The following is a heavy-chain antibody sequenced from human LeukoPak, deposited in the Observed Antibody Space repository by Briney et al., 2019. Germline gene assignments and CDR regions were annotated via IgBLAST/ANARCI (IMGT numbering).Heavy chain of an antibody. V-gene: IGHV4-59*01. CDR2: IYYSGST. CDR1: SGSISSYY. CDR3: ARGKIYYDISKDAFDI. J-gene: IGHJ3*02. D-gene: IGHD3-22*01. Sequence: PSETLSLTRTVSSGSISSYYWSWIRQPPGKGLEWIGYIYYSGSTNYNPSLKSRVTISVDTSKNQFSLKLSSVTAADTAVYYCARGKIYYDISKDAFDIWGQGTMVTVSS.